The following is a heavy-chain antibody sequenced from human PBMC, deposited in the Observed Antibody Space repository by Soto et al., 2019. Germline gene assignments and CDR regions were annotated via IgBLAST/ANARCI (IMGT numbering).Heavy chain of an antibody. CDR2: ISGSGGST. Sequence: EVQLLESGGGLVQPGGSLRLSCAASGFTFSSYAMSWVRQAPGKGLEWVSAISGSGGSTYYADSVKGRFTISRDNSKNTLYLQMNSLRAEDTAVYYCAKDSIFGVARIPFLVSANFDYWGQGTLVTVAS. CDR3: AKDSIFGVARIPFLVSANFDY. V-gene: IGHV3-23*01. J-gene: IGHJ4*02. D-gene: IGHD3-3*01. CDR1: GFTFSSYA.